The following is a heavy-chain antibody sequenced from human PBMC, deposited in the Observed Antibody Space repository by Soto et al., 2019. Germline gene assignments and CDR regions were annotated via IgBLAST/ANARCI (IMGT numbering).Heavy chain of an antibody. CDR3: ARRRDTHQFGGLDV. Sequence: PSETLSLTCTVSGGSISSGDHYWSWIRQSPGKGLEWIGYIYYSGSTYCNPSLKSRVTISIDTSKNQFSLVVSSVTAADAGVYFCARRRDTHQFGGLDVWGQGTLVTVSS. V-gene: IGHV4-30-4*01. J-gene: IGHJ1*01. CDR2: IYYSGST. CDR1: GGSISSGDHY. D-gene: IGHD3-16*01.